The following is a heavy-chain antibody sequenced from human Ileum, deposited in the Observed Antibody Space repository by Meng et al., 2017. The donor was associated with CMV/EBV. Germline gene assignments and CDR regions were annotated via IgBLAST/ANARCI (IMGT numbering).Heavy chain of an antibody. Sequence: QVQLVESGGGWVKHGGSLSFCGAAYGFTFSKYSMHWIRQAPGQGLEWISYISGSSSDTNYADSVKGRFTISRDNAKNSLYLQMNSLRAEDTAVYYCSISGAEHSSGWFPSRLYSWGQGTLVTVSS. V-gene: IGHV3-11*06. J-gene: IGHJ4*02. CDR3: SISGAEHSSGWFPSRLYS. CDR2: ISGSSSDT. D-gene: IGHD6-19*01. CDR1: GFTFSKYS.